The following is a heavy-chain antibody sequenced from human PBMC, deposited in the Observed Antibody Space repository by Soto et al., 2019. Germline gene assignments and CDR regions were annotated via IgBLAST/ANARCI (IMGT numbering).Heavy chain of an antibody. CDR1: GGSFSGYY. CDR2: IYYSGST. Sequence: PSESLSLTCAVFGGSFSGYYWNWIRQPPGKGLEWIGTIYYSGSTYYNPSLKSRVTISVDTSKNHFSLRLYSVTAADTALYFCARWNSWFGGSYVDYWGQGALVTVSS. J-gene: IGHJ4*02. D-gene: IGHD1-26*01. CDR3: ARWNSWFGGSYVDY. V-gene: IGHV4-34*01.